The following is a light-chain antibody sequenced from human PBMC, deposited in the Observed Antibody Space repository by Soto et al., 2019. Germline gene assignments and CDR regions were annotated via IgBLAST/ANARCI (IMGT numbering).Light chain of an antibody. CDR3: CSYAGSVV. Sequence: QSALTQPASVSGSPGQSITISCTGTSSDVGSHNLVSWYQQHPGKAPKLMIYEGSKRPSGVSNRFSGSKSGNTASLTISGLQAEDEADYYCCSYAGSVVFGGGTQLTVL. V-gene: IGLV2-23*01. J-gene: IGLJ2*01. CDR1: SSDVGSHNL. CDR2: EGS.